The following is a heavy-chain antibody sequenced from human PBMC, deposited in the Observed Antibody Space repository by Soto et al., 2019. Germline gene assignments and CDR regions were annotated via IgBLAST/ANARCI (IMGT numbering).Heavy chain of an antibody. D-gene: IGHD6-6*01. Sequence: PSETLSLTCTISNGSINRGGYYWSWIRQHPGKGLEWVGYMSYTGSTYYSPSLKSRVTISVDTSKTQLSLKLSSVTAADTAIYYCARARVISSRNWFDPWGQGTMVTVYS. CDR2: MSYTGST. CDR1: NGSINRGGYY. CDR3: ARARVISSRNWFDP. V-gene: IGHV4-31*03. J-gene: IGHJ5*02.